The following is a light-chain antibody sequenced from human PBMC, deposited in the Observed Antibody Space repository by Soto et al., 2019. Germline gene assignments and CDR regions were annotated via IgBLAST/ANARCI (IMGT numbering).Light chain of an antibody. CDR1: QSVSSNY. CDR3: HQYGRSSIYT. J-gene: IGKJ3*01. CDR2: CAS. Sequence: DIVLTQSPCTLSLSLGDRATLSCRASQSVSSNYLSWLQQKTGQAATLLIYCASSRATGIPDRFSGSGAGTDFTLTIIRLEPEDFAVYYCHQYGRSSIYTFGPGTKVDIK. V-gene: IGKV3-20*01.